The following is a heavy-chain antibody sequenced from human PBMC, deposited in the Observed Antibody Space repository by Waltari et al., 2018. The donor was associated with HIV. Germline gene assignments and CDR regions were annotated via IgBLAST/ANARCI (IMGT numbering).Heavy chain of an antibody. Sequence: EVHLVQSGGGLIKPGGSLRLSCAAPGFSVGSYWMHWVRQTPGKGLVWVSRINIDGSRIDYADSVRGRFTISRDSAKNTLSLQMNSLTEEDTAVYYCSRDTFGEYDYWGQGTLVTVSS. CDR1: GFSVGSYW. V-gene: IGHV3-74*01. D-gene: IGHD3-10*01. CDR2: INIDGSRI. J-gene: IGHJ4*02. CDR3: SRDTFGEYDY.